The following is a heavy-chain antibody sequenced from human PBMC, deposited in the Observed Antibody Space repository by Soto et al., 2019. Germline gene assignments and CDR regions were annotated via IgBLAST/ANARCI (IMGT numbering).Heavy chain of an antibody. CDR1: GGSISSGDYY. V-gene: IGHV4-30-4*01. CDR3: ARGALDYGGRYFDY. Sequence: SETLSLTCTVSGGSISSGDYYWSWIRQPPGKGLEWIGYIYYSGSTYYNPSLKSRVTISVDTSKNQFSLKLSSVTAADTAVYYCARGALDYGGRYFDYWGQGTLVTVSS. CDR2: IYYSGST. J-gene: IGHJ4*02. D-gene: IGHD4-17*01.